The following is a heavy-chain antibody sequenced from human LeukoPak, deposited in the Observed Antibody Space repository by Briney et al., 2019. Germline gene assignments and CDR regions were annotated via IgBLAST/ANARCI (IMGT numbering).Heavy chain of an antibody. D-gene: IGHD4-17*01. CDR2: ISGDGVAT. V-gene: IGHV3-43*02. CDR1: GFTFDDVA. CDR3: AKGNGDFSHFYNGMDV. J-gene: IGHJ6*02. Sequence: GGSLRLSCVGSGFTFDDVAMHWVRQAPGRGLEWVSLISGDGVATYYGASLKGRFTISRDNSKNSLYLQMNSLRVEDTALYYCAKGNGDFSHFYNGMDVWGRGTTVTVSS.